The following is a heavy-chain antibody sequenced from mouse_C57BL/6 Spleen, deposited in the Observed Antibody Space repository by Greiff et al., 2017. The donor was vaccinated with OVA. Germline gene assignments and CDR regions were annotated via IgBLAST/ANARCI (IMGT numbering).Heavy chain of an antibody. V-gene: IGHV1-55*01. CDR2: IYPGSGST. D-gene: IGHD1-1*01. Sequence: QVQLQQPGAELVKPGASVKMSCKASGYTFTSYWITWVKQRPGQGLEWIGDIYPGSGSTNYNEKFKSKATLTVDKSSSTAYMQLSSLTSEDSAVYYCASGYYYGSSYAMDYWGQGTSVTVSS. CDR1: GYTFTSYW. J-gene: IGHJ4*01. CDR3: ASGYYYGSSYAMDY.